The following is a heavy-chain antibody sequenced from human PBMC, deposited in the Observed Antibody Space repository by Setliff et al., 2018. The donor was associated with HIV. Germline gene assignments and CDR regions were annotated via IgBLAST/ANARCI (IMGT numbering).Heavy chain of an antibody. CDR3: AGSILTGYYTFGADY. Sequence: ASVKVSCKASGYSFTDYYIHWVRQAPGQGLEWMGWINPKSDGTNYAQKFQGWITMTRDTSISNAYMELSRLRSDDTAVYYCAGSILTGYYTFGADYWGQGTLVTVSS. CDR1: GYSFTDYY. D-gene: IGHD3-9*01. CDR2: INPKSDGT. J-gene: IGHJ4*02. V-gene: IGHV1-2*04.